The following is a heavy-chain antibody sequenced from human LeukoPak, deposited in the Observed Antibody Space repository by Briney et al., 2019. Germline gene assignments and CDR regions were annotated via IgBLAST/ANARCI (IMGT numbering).Heavy chain of an antibody. CDR1: GGTFSSYA. J-gene: IGHJ4*02. CDR2: IIPIFGTA. Sequence: ASVKVSCKASGGTFSSYAISWVQQAPGQGLEWMGGIIPIFGTANYAQKFQGRVTITTDESTSTAYMELSSLRSEDTAVYYCARDRVTDSSGYYYGSDYWGQGTLVTVSS. V-gene: IGHV1-69*05. CDR3: ARDRVTDSSGYYYGSDY. D-gene: IGHD3-22*01.